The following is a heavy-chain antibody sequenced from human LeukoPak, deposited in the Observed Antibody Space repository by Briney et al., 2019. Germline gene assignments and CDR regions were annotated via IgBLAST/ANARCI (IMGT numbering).Heavy chain of an antibody. J-gene: IGHJ4*02. CDR2: ISWNSGSI. Sequence: GGSLRLSCAASGFTFDDYAMHWVRQAPGKGLEWVSGISWNSGSIGYADSVKGRFTISRDNAKNSLYLQMNSLRAEDMALYYCAKDRGAVAGGGFDYWGQGTLVTVSS. V-gene: IGHV3-9*03. CDR1: GFTFDDYA. CDR3: AKDRGAVAGGGFDY. D-gene: IGHD6-19*01.